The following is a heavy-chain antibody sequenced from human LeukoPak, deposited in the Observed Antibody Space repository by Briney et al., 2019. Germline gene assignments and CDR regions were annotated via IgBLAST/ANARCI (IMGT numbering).Heavy chain of an antibody. V-gene: IGHV4-39*01. CDR2: IYYSGST. CDR3: AMIASYDFWSGYYSPHLKYGMDV. D-gene: IGHD3-3*01. CDR1: GGSISSSSYY. J-gene: IGHJ6*02. Sequence: SETLSLTCTVSGGSISSSSYYWGWIRQPPGKGLEWIGSIYYSGSTYYNPSLKSRVTISVDTSRNQFSPKLGSVTAADTAVYYCAMIASYDFWSGYYSPHLKYGMDVWGQGTTVTVSS.